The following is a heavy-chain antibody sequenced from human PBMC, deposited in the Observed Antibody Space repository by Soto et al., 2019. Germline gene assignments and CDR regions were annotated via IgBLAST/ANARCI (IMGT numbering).Heavy chain of an antibody. CDR1: GFTFSNYG. D-gene: IGHD1-26*01. J-gene: IGHJ6*02. CDR3: AKILQVGDDAYYYYGMDV. Sequence: QVQLVESGGGVVQPGRSLRLSCAASGFTFSNYGMHWVRQAPGKGLEWVAVISYDGSNKHYADSVKGRFTISRDNSKNTRDLQMNSLRAEDTAVYYCAKILQVGDDAYYYYGMDVWGQGTTVTVSS. CDR2: ISYDGSNK. V-gene: IGHV3-30*18.